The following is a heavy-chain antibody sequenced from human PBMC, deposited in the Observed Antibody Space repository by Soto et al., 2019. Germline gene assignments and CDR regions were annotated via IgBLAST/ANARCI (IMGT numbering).Heavy chain of an antibody. CDR2: INRKIDGVAT. J-gene: IGHJ4*02. CDR3: SADHWS. D-gene: IGHD3-3*01. V-gene: IGHV3-15*01. CDR1: EYTFSDAW. Sequence: GGSLRLSXVVFEYTFSDAWMSWVRQAPGKGLEWVARINRKIDGVATDYAAPVEGRFTIARDDSKNTLYLQMSRQKVEDKTLYYYSADHWSWGQGTLVTVSS.